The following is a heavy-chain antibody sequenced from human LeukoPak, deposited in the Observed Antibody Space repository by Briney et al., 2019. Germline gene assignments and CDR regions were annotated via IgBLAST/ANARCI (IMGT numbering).Heavy chain of an antibody. Sequence: SETLSLTCTVSGGSISSYYWSWIRQPAGKGLEWIGRIYTSGSTNYNPSLKSRVTMSVDTSKNQFSLKLSSVTAADTAVYYCARILTSHGLRYFDWLLSDAFDIWGQGTMVTVSS. CDR3: ARILTSHGLRYFDWLLSDAFDI. CDR2: IYTSGST. CDR1: GGSISSYY. V-gene: IGHV4-4*07. J-gene: IGHJ3*02. D-gene: IGHD3-9*01.